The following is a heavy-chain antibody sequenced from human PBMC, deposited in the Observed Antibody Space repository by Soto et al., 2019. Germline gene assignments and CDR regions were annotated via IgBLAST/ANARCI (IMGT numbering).Heavy chain of an antibody. Sequence: WETLSLTCAVSGDSISSGYYWAWIRQPPGKGLEWIGSIYHSGTTCYNPSLKSRVTISVDTSKNQFSLKLASVTAADSAVYYCARTESVGYYTYCGQGALVIVSS. CDR2: IYHSGTT. CDR1: GDSISSGYY. J-gene: IGHJ4*02. D-gene: IGHD3-3*01. V-gene: IGHV4-38-2*01. CDR3: ARTESVGYYTY.